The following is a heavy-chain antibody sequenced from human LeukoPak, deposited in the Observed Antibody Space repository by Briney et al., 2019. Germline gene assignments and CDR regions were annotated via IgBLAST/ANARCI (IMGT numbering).Heavy chain of an antibody. J-gene: IGHJ3*02. CDR1: GGSISSGAYY. V-gene: IGHV4-31*03. CDR2: IYYSGST. CDR3: ARHGNDAFDI. Sequence: SQTLSLTCTVSGGSISSGAYYWSWIRQHPGKGLEWIGYIYYSGSTYYNPSLKSRVTISVDTSKNQFSLKLSSVTAADTAVYYCARHGNDAFDIWGQGTMVTVSS.